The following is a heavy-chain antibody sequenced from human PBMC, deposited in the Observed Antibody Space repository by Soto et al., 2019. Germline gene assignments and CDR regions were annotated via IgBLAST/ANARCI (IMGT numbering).Heavy chain of an antibody. CDR1: GFTFSSYS. CDR2: ISSSSSYI. V-gene: IGHV3-21*01. CDR3: ARRIEYCSRTSCYEDYYYHYYMDV. Sequence: GGSLRLSCAASGFTFSSYSMNWVRQAPGKGLEWVSSISSSSSYIYYADSVKGRFTISRDNAKNSLYLQMNSLRAEDTAVYYCARRIEYCSRTSCYEDYYYHYYMDVRGKGTTVTVSS. D-gene: IGHD2-2*01. J-gene: IGHJ6*03.